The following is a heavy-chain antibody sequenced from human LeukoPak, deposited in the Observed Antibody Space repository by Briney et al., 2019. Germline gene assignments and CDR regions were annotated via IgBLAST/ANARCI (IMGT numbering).Heavy chain of an antibody. CDR1: GGSISSSTYY. V-gene: IGHV4-39*01. J-gene: IGHJ5*02. D-gene: IGHD3-3*01. CDR3: ARGSDFWSGYHPRYWFDP. CDR2: IYYSGST. Sequence: SETLSLTXTVSGGSISSSTYYWGWIRQPPGKGLEWIGSIYYSGSTYYNPSLKSRVTISVDTSKNQFSLKLSSVTAADTGVYYCARGSDFWSGYHPRYWFDPWGQGTLVTVSS.